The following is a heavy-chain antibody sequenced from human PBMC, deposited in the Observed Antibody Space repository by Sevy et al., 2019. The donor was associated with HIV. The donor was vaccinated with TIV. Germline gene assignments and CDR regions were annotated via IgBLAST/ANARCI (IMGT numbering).Heavy chain of an antibody. V-gene: IGHV3-30*03. D-gene: IGHD3-3*02. CDR3: AREHFARSLDY. CDR1: GFTFGTYG. CDR2: ICFDGNNE. J-gene: IGHJ4*02. Sequence: GGSLSLSCAASGFTFGTYGMYWVRQTPDKGLEWVANICFDGNNEDYAVSVKGRFTISRDNSKNTLFLQMNSLRAEDTAVYYCAREHFARSLDYWGQGTLVTVSS.